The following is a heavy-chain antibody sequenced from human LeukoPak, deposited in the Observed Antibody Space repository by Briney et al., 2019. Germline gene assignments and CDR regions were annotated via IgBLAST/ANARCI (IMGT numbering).Heavy chain of an antibody. Sequence: PSETLSLTCTVSGGSISSYYWSGIRQPPGKGLEWIGYIYYSGSTNYNPSLKSRVTISVDTSKNQFSLKLSSVTAADTAVYYCARRGLIAVAGTYYYGMDVWGQGTTVTVSS. J-gene: IGHJ6*02. CDR1: GGSISSYY. CDR3: ARRGLIAVAGTYYYGMDV. V-gene: IGHV4-59*08. CDR2: IYYSGST. D-gene: IGHD6-19*01.